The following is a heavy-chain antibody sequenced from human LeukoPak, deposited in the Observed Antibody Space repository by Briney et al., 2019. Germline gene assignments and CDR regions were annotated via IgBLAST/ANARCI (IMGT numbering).Heavy chain of an antibody. V-gene: IGHV3-23*01. CDR3: AKTKAFTSGFPLDL. CDR1: GFMFSDYA. CDR2: ISGSGGSM. J-gene: IGHJ5*02. Sequence: GGSLRLSCAASGFMFSDYAMSWVRQAPGKGLEWVSSISGSGGSMYDADSVKGRFTISRDNSKNTLYLQMNSLRAEDTAVYYCAKTKAFTSGFPLDLWGQGTLVTVSS. D-gene: IGHD3-22*01.